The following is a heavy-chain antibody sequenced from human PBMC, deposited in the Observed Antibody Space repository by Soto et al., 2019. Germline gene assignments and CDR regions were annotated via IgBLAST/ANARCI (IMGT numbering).Heavy chain of an antibody. J-gene: IGHJ4*02. CDR3: AKVVDYDSTGYYSHLDH. CDR1: GFTFSSYA. V-gene: IGHV3-23*01. Sequence: EVQLLESGGGLVQPGGSLRLSCAASGFTFSSYALTWVRQAPGKGLEWVSVIGASGGSTFHADSVKGRFTISRDNSKNTLVLQMNSLRAEDTAVYYCAKVVDYDSTGYYSHLDHWGQGTLVTVSS. CDR2: IGASGGST. D-gene: IGHD3-22*01.